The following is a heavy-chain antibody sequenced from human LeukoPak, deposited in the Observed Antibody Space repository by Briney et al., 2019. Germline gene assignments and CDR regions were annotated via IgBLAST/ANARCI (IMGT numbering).Heavy chain of an antibody. J-gene: IGHJ6*04. CDR3: ARDRTPYYDFCLDV. V-gene: IGHV3-21*01. Sequence: GGSLRLSCAAPGFTFSSYSMNWVRQAPGKGLEWVSSISSSSSYIYYADSVKGRFTISRDNAKNSLYLQMNSLRAEDTAVYYCARDRTPYYDFCLDVWGKGTTVTVSS. CDR2: ISSSSSYI. D-gene: IGHD3-3*01. CDR1: GFTFSSYS.